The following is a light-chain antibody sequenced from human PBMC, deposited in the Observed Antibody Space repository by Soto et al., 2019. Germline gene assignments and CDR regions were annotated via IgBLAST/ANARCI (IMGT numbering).Light chain of an antibody. J-gene: IGKJ2*01. CDR3: HQYGSSPPYT. CDR1: QSINNNY. V-gene: IGKV3-20*01. CDR2: GSS. Sequence: EVVLTQSPGTLSLSPGERATLSCRGSQSINNNYLAWYQQRPGQAPRLLLYGSSDRATGIPDRFSGSGSGTDFTLTISRLEPEDFAVYYCHQYGSSPPYTFGQGTKLEL.